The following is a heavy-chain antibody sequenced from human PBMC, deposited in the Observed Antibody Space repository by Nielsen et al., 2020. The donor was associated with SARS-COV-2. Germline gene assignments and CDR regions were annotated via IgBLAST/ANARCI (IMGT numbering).Heavy chain of an antibody. V-gene: IGHV3-53*01. CDR1: GFTVSRYN. Sequence: GESLKISCAAPGFTVSRYNMNWVRQAPGKGLEWVSIIYSDGSTYYAGSVKGRLTISRDNSKNTLYLQMNSLRAEDTAVYYCARRVWPYYYYMDVWGKGTTVTVSS. J-gene: IGHJ6*03. CDR3: ARRVWPYYYYMDV. CDR2: IYSDGST.